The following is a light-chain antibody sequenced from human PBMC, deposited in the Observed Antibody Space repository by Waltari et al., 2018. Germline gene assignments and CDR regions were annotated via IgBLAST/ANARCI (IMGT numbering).Light chain of an antibody. Sequence: DIQMTQSPSSLSASVGDSVTITCRASQRISGYLNWYQQRPGQAPKLLIYAASSLDSGVPSRFSGSGFGTDFTLTINSLQPEDFAVYYCQQTYSNFRTFGQGTKVDVK. CDR1: QRISGY. V-gene: IGKV1-39*01. CDR3: QQTYSNFRT. CDR2: AAS. J-gene: IGKJ1*01.